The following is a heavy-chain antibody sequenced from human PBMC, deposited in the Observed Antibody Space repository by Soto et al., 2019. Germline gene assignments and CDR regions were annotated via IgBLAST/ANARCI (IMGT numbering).Heavy chain of an antibody. D-gene: IGHD3-10*01. Sequence: EVQLLESGGGLVQPGGSLRLSCAASGFTFSSYAMRWVRQAPGKGLEWVSAISGSGDSTYYADSVKGRFTISRDNSKNPRYLQMNSLRAEDTAVYYCAKRGSGSYFDYWGQGTLVTVSS. J-gene: IGHJ4*02. V-gene: IGHV3-23*01. CDR3: AKRGSGSYFDY. CDR2: ISGSGDST. CDR1: GFTFSSYA.